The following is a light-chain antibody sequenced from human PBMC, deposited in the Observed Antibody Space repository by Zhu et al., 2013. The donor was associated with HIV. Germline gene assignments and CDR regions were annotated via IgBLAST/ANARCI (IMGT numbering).Light chain of an antibody. CDR2: EDN. J-gene: IGLJ1*01. CDR1: RLGDKY. CDR3: CSYAGSYTYV. Sequence: YELTQAPSVSVSPGQTARLTCSENRLGDKYVSWYQQKSGQSPVLVIYEDNKRPSGIPERFSGSNSGNTATLTIRGTQATDEADYYCCSYAGSYTYVFGTGTKVTVL. V-gene: IGLV3-1*01.